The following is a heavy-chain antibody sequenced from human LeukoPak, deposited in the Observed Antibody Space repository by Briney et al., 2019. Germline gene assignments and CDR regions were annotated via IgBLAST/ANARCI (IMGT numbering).Heavy chain of an antibody. D-gene: IGHD3-22*01. CDR1: DGSISGYH. CDR3: ARQVYYHTRPAHDY. V-gene: IGHV4-59*08. CDR2: IYYTGTT. Sequence: SETLSLTCTVSDGSISGYHWSWIRQPPGKGLEWIGYIYYTGTTNYNPSLERRVTMSVDTSKNQFSLKLTSVTAADTAVYYCARQVYYHTRPAHDYWGQGTLITVSS. J-gene: IGHJ4*02.